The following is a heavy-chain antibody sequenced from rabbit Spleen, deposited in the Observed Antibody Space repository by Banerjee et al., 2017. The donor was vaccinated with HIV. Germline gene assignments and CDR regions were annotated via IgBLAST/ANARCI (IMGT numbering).Heavy chain of an antibody. Sequence: QEQLVETGGDLVKPGASLTLTCTASGFSFSSSDYMCWVRQAPGKGLEWISCIAGSSSGFTYSATWAKGRFTISKTSSTTVTLQMTSLTAADTATYFCARDLVAVIGWNFNLWGQGTLVTVS. CDR2: IAGSSSGFT. V-gene: IGHV1S45*01. CDR1: GFSFSSSDY. D-gene: IGHD1-1*01. CDR3: ARDLVAVIGWNFNL. J-gene: IGHJ4*01.